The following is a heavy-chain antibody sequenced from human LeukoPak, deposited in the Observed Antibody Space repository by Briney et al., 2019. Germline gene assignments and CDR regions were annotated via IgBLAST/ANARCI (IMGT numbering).Heavy chain of an antibody. J-gene: IGHJ3*02. D-gene: IGHD5-24*01. CDR2: IYYSGST. Sequence: SETLSLTCTVSGDSIVRGDYYWSWLRQHPGKGLEWIGYIYYSGSTYYNPSLKSRVALSVDTSKNQFSLKLSSLTAADTAVYYCAKSREEIRGLDAFDIWGQGTMVTVSS. CDR3: AKSREEIRGLDAFDI. V-gene: IGHV4-31*03. CDR1: GDSIVRGDYY.